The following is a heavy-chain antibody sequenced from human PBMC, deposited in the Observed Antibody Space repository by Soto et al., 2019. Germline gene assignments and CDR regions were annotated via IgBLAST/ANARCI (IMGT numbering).Heavy chain of an antibody. CDR2: IGTGGDRI. D-gene: IGHD3-10*01. CDR3: ARGGLWFGGEAHCMDV. CDR1: GFALYIYD. J-gene: IGHJ6*02. V-gene: IGHV3-23*01. Sequence: GGSLRLSCSASGFALYIYDMSWVRQAPGKDPEWISHIGTGGDRIYYADSVKGRFTISRDNSKNTLYVQMNSLRTEDTAVYYCARGGLWFGGEAHCMDVWSQGTSVTVSS.